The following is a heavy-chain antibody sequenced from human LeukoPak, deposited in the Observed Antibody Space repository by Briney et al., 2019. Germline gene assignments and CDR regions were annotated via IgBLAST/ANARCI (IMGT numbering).Heavy chain of an antibody. D-gene: IGHD6-13*01. Sequence: PGGSLRLSCAASGFIFSSYWMSWVRQAPGKGLEWVASIKEDGTETYFVDSVKGRFTISRDNAKNSLYLQMNSLRAEDTAVYYCAKLAGSWSDYWGQGTLVTVSS. CDR3: AKLAGSWSDY. V-gene: IGHV3-7*01. CDR1: GFIFSSYW. CDR2: IKEDGTET. J-gene: IGHJ4*02.